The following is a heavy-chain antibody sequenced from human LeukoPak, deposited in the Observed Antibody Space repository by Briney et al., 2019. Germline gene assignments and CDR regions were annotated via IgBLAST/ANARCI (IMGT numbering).Heavy chain of an antibody. J-gene: IGHJ4*02. CDR2: IRSGATTI. D-gene: IGHD1-1*01. Sequence: PGGSLRLSCEATGFSFSDYYMSWIRQPPGKGLEWIAYIRSGATTIYYADSVKGRFTISRDDAKNSLFLQMNSLRAEDTAIYYCATINFRPYWGQGTLVTVSS. V-gene: IGHV3-11*01. CDR1: GFSFSDYY. CDR3: ATINFRPY.